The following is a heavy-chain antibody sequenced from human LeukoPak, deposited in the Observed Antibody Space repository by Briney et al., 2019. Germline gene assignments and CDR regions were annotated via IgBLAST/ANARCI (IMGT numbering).Heavy chain of an antibody. V-gene: IGHV3-7*01. CDR3: ARDAFGSTAMAYFDY. D-gene: IGHD5-18*01. J-gene: IGHJ4*02. Sequence: PGGSLRLSCAASGFTFSSYWMSWVRQAPGKGLEWVANIKQDGSEKYYVDSVKGRFTISRDNAKNSLYLQMNSLRAEDTAGYYCARDAFGSTAMAYFDYWGQGTLVTVSS. CDR2: IKQDGSEK. CDR1: GFTFSSYW.